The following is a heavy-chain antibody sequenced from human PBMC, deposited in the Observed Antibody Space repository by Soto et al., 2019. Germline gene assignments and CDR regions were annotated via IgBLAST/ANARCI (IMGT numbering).Heavy chain of an antibody. CDR2: INHSGST. V-gene: IGHV4-34*01. J-gene: IGHJ4*02. Sequence: SETLSLTCAVYGGSFSGYYWSWIRQPPGKGLEWIGEINHSGSTNYNPSLKSRVTISVDTSKNQFSLKLSSVTAADTAVYYCSRIAVSGPFTGFDNWGRGTLVTVSS. CDR1: GGSFSGYY. CDR3: SRIAVSGPFTGFDN. D-gene: IGHD6-19*01.